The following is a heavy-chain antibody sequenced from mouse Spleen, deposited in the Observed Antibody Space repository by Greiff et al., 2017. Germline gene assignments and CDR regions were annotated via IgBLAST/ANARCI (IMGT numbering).Heavy chain of an antibody. V-gene: IGHV1-81*01. CDR2: IYPRSGNT. CDR1: GYTFTSYG. CDR3: ARNWERVYYFDY. Sequence: QVQLQQSGAELARPGASVKLSCKASGYTFTSYGISWVKQRTGQGLEWIGEIYPRSGNTYYNEKFKGKATLTADKSSSTAYMELRSLTSEDSAVYFCARNWERVYYFDYWGQGTTLTVSS. J-gene: IGHJ2*01. D-gene: IGHD4-1*01.